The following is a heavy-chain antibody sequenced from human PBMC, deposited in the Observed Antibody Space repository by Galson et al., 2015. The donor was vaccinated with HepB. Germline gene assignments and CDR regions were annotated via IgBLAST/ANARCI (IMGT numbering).Heavy chain of an antibody. D-gene: IGHD3-3*01. CDR2: ISGSGGST. V-gene: IGHV3-23*01. Sequence: SLRLSCAASGFTFSSYAMSWVRQAPGKGLEWVSAISGSGGSTYYADSVKGRFTISRDNSKNTLYLQMNSLRAEDTAVYYCAKDLSYDFWSGYNYYYYGMDVWGQGTTVTVSS. CDR3: AKDLSYDFWSGYNYYYYGMDV. J-gene: IGHJ6*02. CDR1: GFTFSSYA.